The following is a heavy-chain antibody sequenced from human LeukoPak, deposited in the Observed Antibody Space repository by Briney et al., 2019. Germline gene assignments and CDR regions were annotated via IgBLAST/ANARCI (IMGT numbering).Heavy chain of an antibody. Sequence: GGSLRLSCAASGFTFSSYSMNWVRQAPGKGLEWVSSISSSSSYTYYADSVKGRFTISRDNAKNSLYLQMNSLRAEDTAVYYCARAKDPGYSSSWSFDYWGQGTLVTVSS. D-gene: IGHD6-13*01. CDR3: ARAKDPGYSSSWSFDY. CDR1: GFTFSSYS. CDR2: ISSSSSYT. J-gene: IGHJ4*02. V-gene: IGHV3-21*01.